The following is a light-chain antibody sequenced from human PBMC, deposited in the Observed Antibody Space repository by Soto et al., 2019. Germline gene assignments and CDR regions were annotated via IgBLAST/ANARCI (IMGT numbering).Light chain of an antibody. V-gene: IGKV1-5*01. CDR2: DAS. CDR1: QSIDDW. CDR3: QQYYSYPAT. Sequence: DIQMTQSPSTLSPSVRDRVTITCRASQSIDDWLAWYQQKPGKAPKLLIHDASSLESGVPSRFSGSGSGTEFTLTISSLQPDDFATYYCQQYYSYPATFGQGTKLEIK. J-gene: IGKJ2*01.